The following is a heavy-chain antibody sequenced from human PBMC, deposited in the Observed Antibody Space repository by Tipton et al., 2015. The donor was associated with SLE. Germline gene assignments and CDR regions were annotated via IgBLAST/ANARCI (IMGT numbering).Heavy chain of an antibody. Sequence: RSLRLSCIVSGGSVLTGSYYWNWIRQHPGRGLEWIGYIYYNGNTYYNPSLKSRIIISLDPSKNQFSLKLNSVAAADTAFYYCATSNRYDFWSSKAHSFEMWGHGTLVTVSS. CDR2: IYYNGNT. J-gene: IGHJ3*02. CDR3: ATSNRYDFWSSKAHSFEM. V-gene: IGHV4-31*02. D-gene: IGHD3-3*01. CDR1: GGSVLTGSYY.